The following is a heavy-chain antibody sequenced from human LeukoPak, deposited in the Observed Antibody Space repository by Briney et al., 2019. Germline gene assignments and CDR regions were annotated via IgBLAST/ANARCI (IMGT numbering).Heavy chain of an antibody. D-gene: IGHD3-10*01. J-gene: IGHJ4*02. V-gene: IGHV4-39*01. CDR2: IHDSGST. CDR1: GGSISTRYYY. CDR3: ASLYFYGPGSFPNY. Sequence: SETLSLTCAVSGGSISTRYYYWGWIRQPPGKGLEWIGTIHDSGSTYYSPSLKSQVTISVDTSNNQFSLKLSSVTAGDTAVYYCASLYFYGPGSFPNYWGQGILVTVST.